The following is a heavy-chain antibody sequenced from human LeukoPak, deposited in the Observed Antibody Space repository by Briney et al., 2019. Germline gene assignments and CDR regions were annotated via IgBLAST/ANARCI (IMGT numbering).Heavy chain of an antibody. J-gene: IGHJ4*02. D-gene: IGHD5-18*01. Sequence: PSETLSLTCAVYGGSFSGYYWSWIRQPPGKGLEWIGEINHSGSTNYNPSLKSRVTISVDTSKNQFSLKLSSVTAADTAVYYCARGSDTAMVIAHFDYWGQGTLVTVSS. CDR3: ARGSDTAMVIAHFDY. CDR2: INHSGST. V-gene: IGHV4-34*01. CDR1: GGSFSGYY.